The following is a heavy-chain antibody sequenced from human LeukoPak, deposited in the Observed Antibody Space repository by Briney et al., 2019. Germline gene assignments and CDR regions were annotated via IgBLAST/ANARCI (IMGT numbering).Heavy chain of an antibody. Sequence: GGSLRLSCAASGFTFSDYAMSWVRQAPGKGLEWVSGFDGSGDGTYYVDSVKGRFTISRDNSENTVYLQMNSLRAEDTAVYYCAKWGCSGSDCYPFDYWGQGTLVTVSS. CDR1: GFTFSDYA. J-gene: IGHJ4*02. V-gene: IGHV3-23*01. D-gene: IGHD2-21*02. CDR2: FDGSGDGT. CDR3: AKWGCSGSDCYPFDY.